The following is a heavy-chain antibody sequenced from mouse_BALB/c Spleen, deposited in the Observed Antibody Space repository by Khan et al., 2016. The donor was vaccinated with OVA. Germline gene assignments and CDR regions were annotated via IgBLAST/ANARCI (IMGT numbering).Heavy chain of an antibody. Sequence: QVQLQQPGAELARPGASVKLSCKASGYTFTDYYINWVKLRPGQGLEWIGEISPGSGATYYNERFKGKATLTADKSSSTAYMQLSSLTSEASAVYFCARGNYFGYTFAYWGQGTLVTVSA. CDR3: ARGNYFGYTFAY. CDR1: GYTFTDYY. J-gene: IGHJ3*01. CDR2: ISPGSGAT. V-gene: IGHV1-77*01. D-gene: IGHD1-2*01.